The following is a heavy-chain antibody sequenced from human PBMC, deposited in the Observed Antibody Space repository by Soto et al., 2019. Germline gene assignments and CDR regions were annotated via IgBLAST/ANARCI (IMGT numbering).Heavy chain of an antibody. CDR1: GFTFSSYT. V-gene: IGHV3-23*01. CDR3: AKPVGALVRGVIITKYYFDY. J-gene: IGHJ4*02. CDR2: ISGSGDST. Sequence: GGSLRLSCTTSGFTFSSYTMSWVRQAPGKGLEWVSAISGSGDSTYYADSVKGRFTIPRDNSKNTLFVQMNSLRAEDAAVYYCAKPVGALVRGVIITKYYFDYWGQGTLVTSPQ. D-gene: IGHD3-10*01.